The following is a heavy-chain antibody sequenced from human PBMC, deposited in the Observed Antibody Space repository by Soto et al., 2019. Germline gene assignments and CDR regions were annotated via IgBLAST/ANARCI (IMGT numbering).Heavy chain of an antibody. CDR2: ISSTSSHT. D-gene: IGHD3-22*01. J-gene: IGHJ4*02. V-gene: IGHV3-21*01. CDR3: ARGDYVRRGYH. Sequence: EVHLVESGGGLVEPGGSLRLSCAASRFTFSNYSMNWVRQAPGKGLEWVSSISSTSSHTYYADSVKGRFTISRDNAKSSLDVQMVSLRAGDTAVYYCARGDYVRRGYHWGQGTLVTVSS. CDR1: RFTFSNYS.